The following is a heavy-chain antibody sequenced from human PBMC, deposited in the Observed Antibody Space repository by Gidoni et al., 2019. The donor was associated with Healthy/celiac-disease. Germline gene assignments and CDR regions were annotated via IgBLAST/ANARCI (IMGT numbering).Heavy chain of an antibody. J-gene: IGHJ6*02. CDR1: GYSISSGYY. CDR2: IYHSGST. CDR3: ARDPHYDFWSGYYLDYGMDV. V-gene: IGHV4-38-2*02. D-gene: IGHD3-3*01. Sequence: QVQLQESGPGLVKPSETLSLTCPVSGYSISSGYYWGWIRQPPGKGLEWIGSIYHSGSTYYNPSLKSRVTISVDTSKNQFSLKLSSVTAADTAVYYCARDPHYDFWSGYYLDYGMDVWGQGTTVTVSS.